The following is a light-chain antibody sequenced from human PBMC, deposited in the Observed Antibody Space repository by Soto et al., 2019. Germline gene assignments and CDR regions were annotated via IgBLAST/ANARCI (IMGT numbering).Light chain of an antibody. CDR3: SSYTTTRTVV. Sequence: QSALTQPASVSGSPGQSITISCTGTSSDIGGFNYDSWYQHHPGKAPKLMIHNVSSRPSGVSDRFSGSKSGYTASLTISGLQAEDEADYYCSSYTTTRTVVFGGGTKVTVL. CDR1: SSDIGGFNY. CDR2: NVS. V-gene: IGLV2-14*03. J-gene: IGLJ2*01.